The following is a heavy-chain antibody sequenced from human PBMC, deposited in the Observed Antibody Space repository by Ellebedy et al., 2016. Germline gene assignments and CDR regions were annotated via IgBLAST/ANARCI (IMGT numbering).Heavy chain of an antibody. D-gene: IGHD2-15*01. CDR2: ISSSGIP. J-gene: IGHJ3*02. V-gene: IGHV3-69-1*01. CDR3: GRGQLVVAAAGWGRAVDI. CDR1: GFTFSDYA. Sequence: GESLKISXASSGFTFSDYAMNWVRHAPGKRLQWISYISSSGIPYYAESVKGRLTISRDTARKSLLLQMNSLRAEDTAVYYCGRGQLVVAAAGWGRAVDIWGQGTMVIVSS.